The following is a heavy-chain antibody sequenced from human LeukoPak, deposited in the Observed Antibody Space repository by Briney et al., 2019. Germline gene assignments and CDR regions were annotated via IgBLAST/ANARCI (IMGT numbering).Heavy chain of an antibody. CDR2: ISGSGGST. CDR1: GFTFSDYY. CDR3: AGANHAYYYYYYGMDV. Sequence: GGSLRLSCAASGFTFSDYYMSWVRQAPGKGLEWVSAISGSGGSTYYADSVKGRFTISRDNSKNTLYLQMNSLRAEDTAVYYCAGANHAYYYYYYGMDVWGQGTTVTVSS. V-gene: IGHV3-23*01. J-gene: IGHJ6*02. D-gene: IGHD1-26*01.